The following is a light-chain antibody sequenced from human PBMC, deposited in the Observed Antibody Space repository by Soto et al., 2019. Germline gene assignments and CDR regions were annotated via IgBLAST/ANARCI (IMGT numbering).Light chain of an antibody. J-gene: IGKJ1*01. V-gene: IGKV1-5*01. CDR2: HAS. CDR3: QQYNSYS. CDR1: QSISNW. Sequence: IQLTQSPSTLPASVGDRVTLTCRASQSISNWLAWYQQKSGTAPKLLIYHASILETAVPSRFSGNGSGTEFTLTISSLQPGDFATYYCQQYNSYSFGQGSRVEIK.